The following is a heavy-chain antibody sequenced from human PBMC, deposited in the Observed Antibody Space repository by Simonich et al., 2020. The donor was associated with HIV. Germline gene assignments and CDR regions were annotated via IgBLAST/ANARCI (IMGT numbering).Heavy chain of an antibody. CDR2: MNRNSGNA. D-gene: IGHD3-9*01. V-gene: IGHV1-8*03. J-gene: IGHJ6*03. Sequence: QVQLVQSGAEVKKPGASVKVSCKASGSTFSNYDMNWVRQATGQGLDVRGCMNRNSGNAGYAQKFQGRVTFTRNTAISTGYMGRSSLRAEDTAVYYWARGGDILTGYYYYFYMDVWGKGTTVTVSS. CDR3: ARGGDILTGYYYYFYMDV. CDR1: GSTFSNYD.